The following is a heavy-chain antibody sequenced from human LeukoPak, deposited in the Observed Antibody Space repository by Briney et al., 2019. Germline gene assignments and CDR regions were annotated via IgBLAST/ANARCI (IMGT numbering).Heavy chain of an antibody. Sequence: PSETLSLTCTVSGGSISSGGYYWSWIRQHPGKGLEWIGYIYYSGSTYYNPSLKSRVTISVDTSKNQFSLKLSSVTAADTAVYYCARAWDYDFWSGYAYYYDMDVWGQGTTVTVSS. V-gene: IGHV4-31*03. CDR3: ARAWDYDFWSGYAYYYDMDV. CDR2: IYYSGST. J-gene: IGHJ6*02. CDR1: GGSISSGGYY. D-gene: IGHD3-3*01.